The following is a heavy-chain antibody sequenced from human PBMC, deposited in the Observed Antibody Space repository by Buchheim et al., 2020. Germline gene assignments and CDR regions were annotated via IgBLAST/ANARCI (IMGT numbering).Heavy chain of an antibody. J-gene: IGHJ4*02. V-gene: IGHV3-66*01. CDR2: IYSGGTT. Sequence: EVQLEESGGGLVQPGGSLRLSCAASGFSVSSKFMSWVRQAPGKGLEWVSVIYSGGTTYYADSVKGRFTISRDNSKNTLYLQMNSLRAEDTAVYHCARDLRNTYEFDYWGQGTL. CDR3: ARDLRNTYEFDY. CDR1: GFSVSSKF. D-gene: IGHD3-3*01.